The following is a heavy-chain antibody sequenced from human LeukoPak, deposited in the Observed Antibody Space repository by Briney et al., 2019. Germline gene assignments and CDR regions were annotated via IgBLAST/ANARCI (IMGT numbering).Heavy chain of an antibody. CDR3: ARGGAARPDY. V-gene: IGHV3-48*01. CDR1: GFTFSNYG. CDR2: ISSSSSSI. Sequence: GRSLRLSCAGSGFTFSNYGMDWVRQAPGKGLEWISYISSSSSSIDYADSVRGRFTISRDNAKNSVFLQMNSLRVEDTAVYYCARGGAARPDYWGQGTLVTVSS. J-gene: IGHJ4*02. D-gene: IGHD6-6*01.